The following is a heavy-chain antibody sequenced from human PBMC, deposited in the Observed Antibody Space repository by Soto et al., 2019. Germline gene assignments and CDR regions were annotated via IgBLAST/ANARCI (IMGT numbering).Heavy chain of an antibody. J-gene: IGHJ4*02. CDR3: GRGRSGQIVVFY. CDR2: IGPESGAT. D-gene: IGHD1-26*01. CDR1: GYTFSGHY. Sequence: ASVKVSCKASGYTFSGHYIHWVRQAPEQGPEWMGEIGPESGATRYAQRFQGRVTMTRDMSITTVYMELNNLSPDDTAVYYCGRGRSGQIVVFYWGQGTPVTVSS. V-gene: IGHV1-2*02.